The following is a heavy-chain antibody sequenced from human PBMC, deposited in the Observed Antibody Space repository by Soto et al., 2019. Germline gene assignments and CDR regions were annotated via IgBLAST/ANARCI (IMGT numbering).Heavy chain of an antibody. CDR3: AVVGFCSGGSCWDDAFDF. D-gene: IGHD2-15*01. Sequence: GASVKVSCKASGYTFTSYDINWVRQATGQGLEWMGWMNPNSGNTGYAQKFQGRVTMTRNTSISTAYMELSSLRSEDTAVYYCAVVGFCSGGSCWDDAFDFWGQGTMVTGS. CDR2: MNPNSGNT. V-gene: IGHV1-8*01. J-gene: IGHJ3*01. CDR1: GYTFTSYD.